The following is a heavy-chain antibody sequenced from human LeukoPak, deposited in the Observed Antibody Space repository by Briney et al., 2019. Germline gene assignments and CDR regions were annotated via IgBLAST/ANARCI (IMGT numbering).Heavy chain of an antibody. V-gene: IGHV3-53*04. CDR2: IYSGGST. D-gene: IGHD4-17*01. J-gene: IGHJ6*02. CDR1: GFTFSSYA. CDR3: ARCDYEYYYYGMDV. Sequence: TGGSLRLSCAASGFTFSSYAMSWVRQAPGKGLEWVSAIYSGGSTYYADSVKGRFTISRHNSKNTLYLQMNSLRAEDTAVYYCARCDYEYYYYGMDVWGQGTTVTVSS.